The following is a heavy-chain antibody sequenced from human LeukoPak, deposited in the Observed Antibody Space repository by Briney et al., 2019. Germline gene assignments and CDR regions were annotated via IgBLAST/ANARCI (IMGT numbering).Heavy chain of an antibody. CDR1: GDSISSYY. CDR3: ARAEGYCSGGSCYNNFDY. V-gene: IGHV4-59*08. CDR2: FFHSGNI. Sequence: SETLSLTCIVSGDSISSYYWSWVRQSPGRGLECLGYFFHSGNINYNPSLKSRVTMSADMSKNQFSLRLSSVTAADTAVYYCARAEGYCSGGSCYNNFDYWGQGTLVTVSS. J-gene: IGHJ4*02. D-gene: IGHD2-15*01.